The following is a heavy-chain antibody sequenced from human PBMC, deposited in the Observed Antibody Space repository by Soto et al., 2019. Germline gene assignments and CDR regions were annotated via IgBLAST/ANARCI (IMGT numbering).Heavy chain of an antibody. D-gene: IGHD3-3*01. Sequence: QVQLVQSGAEVKKPGASVKVSCKASGYTFTSYCMHWVRQAPGQGLEWMGIINPSGGSTSYAQKFQGRVTMTRDTSTSTVYMELSSLRSEDTAVYYCARDERREYYDFWSGPRHYYYGMDVWGQGTTVTVSS. V-gene: IGHV1-46*01. CDR1: GYTFTSYC. J-gene: IGHJ6*02. CDR3: ARDERREYYDFWSGPRHYYYGMDV. CDR2: INPSGGST.